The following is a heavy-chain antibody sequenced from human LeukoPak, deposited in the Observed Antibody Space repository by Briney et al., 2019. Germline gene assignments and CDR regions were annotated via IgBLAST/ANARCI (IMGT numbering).Heavy chain of an antibody. D-gene: IGHD2/OR15-2a*01. CDR1: GFTFRDAW. V-gene: IGHV3-15*01. CDR3: TTVSHFYL. J-gene: IGHJ4*02. CDR2: IQDGGTS. Sequence: PGGSLRLSCAASGFTFRDAWLSWVRQAPGKGLEWVARIQDGGTSDHASPVKGRFTISRDDSKATLYLQVNNLKTEDTGVYYCTTVSHFYLGGQGTLVTVSS.